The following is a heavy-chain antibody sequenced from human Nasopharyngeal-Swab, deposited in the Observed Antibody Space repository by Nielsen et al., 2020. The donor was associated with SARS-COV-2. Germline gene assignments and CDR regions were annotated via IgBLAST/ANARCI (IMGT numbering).Heavy chain of an antibody. CDR1: GFTFSSYS. Sequence: GGSLRLSCAASGFTFSSYSMNWVRQAPGKGLEWVSYISSSSSTLYYADSVKGRFTISRDNAKNSLYLQMNSLRAEDTAVYYCARVINWNYEIYYYYYGMDVWGQGTTVTVSS. CDR2: ISSSSSTL. CDR3: ARVINWNYEIYYYYYGMDV. V-gene: IGHV3-48*04. D-gene: IGHD1-7*01. J-gene: IGHJ6*02.